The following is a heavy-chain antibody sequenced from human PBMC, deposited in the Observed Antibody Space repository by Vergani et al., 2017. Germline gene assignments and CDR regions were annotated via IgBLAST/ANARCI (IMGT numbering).Heavy chain of an antibody. J-gene: IGHJ4*02. CDR2: INWNGGST. CDR3: ARLNRYDSSCYYPIYFDY. V-gene: IGHV3-20*04. Sequence: EVQLVESGGGVVRPGGSLRLSCAASGFTFDDYGMSWVRQAPGKGLEWVSGINWNGGSTGYADSVKGRFTISRDNAKNSLYLQMNSLRAEDTALYYCARLNRYDSSCYYPIYFDYWGQGTLVTVSS. D-gene: IGHD3-22*01. CDR1: GFTFDDYG.